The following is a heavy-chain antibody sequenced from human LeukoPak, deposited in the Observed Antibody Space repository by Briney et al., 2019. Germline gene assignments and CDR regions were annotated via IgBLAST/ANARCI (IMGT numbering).Heavy chain of an antibody. Sequence: QTGGSLRLSCAASGFTFSSYSMNWVRQAPGKGLEWVSYISSSSSTIYYADSVKGRFTISRDNAKNSLYLQMNSLRAEDTAVYYCARLCKREQWLVPTWFDYWGQGTLVTVSS. V-gene: IGHV3-48*01. CDR2: ISSSSSTI. J-gene: IGHJ4*02. CDR3: ARLCKREQWLVPTWFDY. CDR1: GFTFSSYS. D-gene: IGHD6-19*01.